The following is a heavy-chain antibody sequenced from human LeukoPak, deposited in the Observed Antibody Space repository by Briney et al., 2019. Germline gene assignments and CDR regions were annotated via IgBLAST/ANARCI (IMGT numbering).Heavy chain of an antibody. CDR1: GFTFSSYS. V-gene: IGHV3-21*01. CDR2: ISSSSSYI. Sequence: GGSLRLSCAASGFTFSSYSMNWVRQAPGKGLEWASSISSSSSYIYYADSVKGRFTISRDNAKNSLYLQMNSLRAEDTAVYYCARDPRLTYYYDSSGYRGIDYWGQGTLVTVSS. CDR3: ARDPRLTYYYDSSGYRGIDY. J-gene: IGHJ4*02. D-gene: IGHD3-22*01.